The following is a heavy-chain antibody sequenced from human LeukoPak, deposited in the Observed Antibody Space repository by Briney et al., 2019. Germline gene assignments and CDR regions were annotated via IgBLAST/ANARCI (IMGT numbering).Heavy chain of an antibody. J-gene: IGHJ4*02. D-gene: IGHD3-10*01. V-gene: IGHV3-23*01. CDR3: AKTHLRIGGYFDY. CDR1: GFTFSYYW. CDR2: ITDSGGST. Sequence: GGSLRLSCAASGFTFSYYWMSWVRQAPGKGLEWVSAITDSGGSTLYADSVKGRFTISRDNSKNTLYLQMNSLRAEDTAVYFCAKTHLRIGGYFDYWGQGTLVTVSS.